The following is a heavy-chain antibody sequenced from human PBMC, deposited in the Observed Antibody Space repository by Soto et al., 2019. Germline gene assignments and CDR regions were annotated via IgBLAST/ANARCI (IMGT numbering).Heavy chain of an antibody. Sequence: PWWSLRLSCSASGFTFSDYYMSWIRQAPGKGLEWLSFISTSGSAINYADSVKGRFTMSRDNAKNSLYLQMNSLRAEDTAVYYCAGRAAAGRNFDYWGQGTLVTVSS. CDR3: AGRAAAGRNFDY. CDR1: GFTFSDYY. V-gene: IGHV3-11*01. J-gene: IGHJ4*02. CDR2: ISTSGSAI. D-gene: IGHD6-13*01.